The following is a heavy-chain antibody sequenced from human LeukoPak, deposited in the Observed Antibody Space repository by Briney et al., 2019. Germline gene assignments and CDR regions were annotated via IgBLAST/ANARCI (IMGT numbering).Heavy chain of an antibody. D-gene: IGHD3-16*01. V-gene: IGHV5-51*01. Sequence: GESLKISCKGSGYDFTNNWIGWVRQMPGKGLEWMGIIYPGDSDTRYSPSFQGQVTISADKSISTAYLKWSSLKASDTAMYYCARGPTLSRFDIWGQGTMVTVSS. J-gene: IGHJ3*02. CDR1: GYDFTNNW. CDR3: ARGPTLSRFDI. CDR2: IYPGDSDT.